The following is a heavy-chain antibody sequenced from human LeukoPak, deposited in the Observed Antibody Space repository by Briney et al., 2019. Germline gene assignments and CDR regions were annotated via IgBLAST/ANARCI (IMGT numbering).Heavy chain of an antibody. J-gene: IGHJ4*02. CDR3: ARGVAVAARN. Sequence: SQTLSLTCTVSGGSISSGSCYWSWIRQPAGKGLEWIGRIYTSGCTNYNPSLKSRVTISVDTSKNQFSLKLTSVTAADTAVYYCARGVAVAARNWGQGILVTVSS. D-gene: IGHD6-19*01. V-gene: IGHV4-61*02. CDR1: GGSISSGSCY. CDR2: IYTSGCT.